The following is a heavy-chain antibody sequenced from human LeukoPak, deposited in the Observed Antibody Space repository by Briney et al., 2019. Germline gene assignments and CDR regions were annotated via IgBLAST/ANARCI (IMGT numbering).Heavy chain of an antibody. CDR2: IIPIFGTA. V-gene: IGHV1-69*13. J-gene: IGHJ6*03. CDR1: GYTFTSYG. Sequence: SVTVSCKASGYTFTSYGISWVRQAPGQGLEWMGGIIPIFGTANYAQKFQGRVTITADESTSTAYMELSSLRSEDTAVYYCAREWHCSSTSCYLNGDYYYMDVWGKGTTVTVSS. CDR3: AREWHCSSTSCYLNGDYYYMDV. D-gene: IGHD2-2*01.